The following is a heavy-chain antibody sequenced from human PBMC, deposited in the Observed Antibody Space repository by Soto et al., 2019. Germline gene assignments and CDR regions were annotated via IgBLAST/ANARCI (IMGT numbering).Heavy chain of an antibody. CDR3: ATGRGAAADYFDV. J-gene: IGHJ4*02. V-gene: IGHV3-11*05. CDR2: ISSSTSHT. D-gene: IGHD6-13*01. Sequence: QVQLVESGGGLVKPGGSLRLSCAVSGFTFSDYYMTWIRQAPGKGLEWVSFISSSTSHTDYADTVKGRLTFSRDNAKNSLVLQMNSLRAEDTAVYYCATGRGAAADYFDVWGQGTLVTVSS. CDR1: GFTFSDYY.